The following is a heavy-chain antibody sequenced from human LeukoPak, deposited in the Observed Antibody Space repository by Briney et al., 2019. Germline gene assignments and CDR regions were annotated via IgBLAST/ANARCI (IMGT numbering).Heavy chain of an antibody. CDR2: ISYDGSNK. CDR3: ARDPQGYSSSWFDY. CDR1: GFTFSSSG. D-gene: IGHD6-13*01. J-gene: IGHJ4*02. Sequence: GGSLRLSCAASGFTFSSSGMHWVRQAPGKGLEWVAVISYDGSNKYYADSVKGRFTISRDNSKNTLYLQMNSLRAEDTAVYYCARDPQGYSSSWFDYWGQGTLVTVSS. V-gene: IGHV3-30*03.